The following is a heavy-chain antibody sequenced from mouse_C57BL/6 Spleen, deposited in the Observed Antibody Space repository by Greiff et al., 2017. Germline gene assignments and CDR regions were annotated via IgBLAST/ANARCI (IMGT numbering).Heavy chain of an antibody. CDR3: ARARDYDAPALFAY. Sequence: EVKLQESGPGLVKPSQSLSLTCSVTGYSITSGYYWNWIRQFPGNKLEWMGYISYDGSNNYNPHLKNRISITRDKSKNQFFLNLNYVTTEDTATDYCARARDYDAPALFAYWGQGTLVTVSA. J-gene: IGHJ3*01. D-gene: IGHD2-4*01. V-gene: IGHV3-6*01. CDR2: ISYDGSN. CDR1: GYSITSGYY.